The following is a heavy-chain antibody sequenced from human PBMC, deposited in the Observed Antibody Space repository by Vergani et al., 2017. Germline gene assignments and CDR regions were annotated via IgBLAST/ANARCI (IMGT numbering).Heavy chain of an antibody. V-gene: IGHV3-33*03. D-gene: IGHD6-13*01. Sequence: QVQLVESGGGVVQPGRSLRLSCAASGFTFSSYGMHWVRQAPGKGLEWVAVIWDDGSNKYYADSVKGRFTISRDNSKNSLYLQMNSLRTEDTALYYCAKDLLSSSGYESYYYGMDVWGQGTTVTVSS. CDR1: GFTFSSYG. J-gene: IGHJ6*02. CDR3: AKDLLSSSGYESYYYGMDV. CDR2: IWDDGSNK.